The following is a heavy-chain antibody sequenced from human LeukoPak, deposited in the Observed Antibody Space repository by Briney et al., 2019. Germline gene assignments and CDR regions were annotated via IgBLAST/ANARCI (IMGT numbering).Heavy chain of an antibody. Sequence: SETLSLTCAVYGGSFSGYFWSWIRQPPGKGLEWIGEINHSGSTNYNPSLKSLVTISVDTSKNQFSLKLSSVTAADTAVYCCARGSGYSYGPYPYYYYYMDVWGKGTTVTVSS. CDR3: ARGSGYSYGPYPYYYYYMDV. CDR1: GGSFSGYF. V-gene: IGHV4-34*01. J-gene: IGHJ6*03. CDR2: INHSGST. D-gene: IGHD5-18*01.